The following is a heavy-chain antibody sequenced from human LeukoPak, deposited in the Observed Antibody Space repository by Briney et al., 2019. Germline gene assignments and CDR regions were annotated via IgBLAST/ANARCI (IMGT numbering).Heavy chain of an antibody. CDR1: GYSFTSYW. V-gene: IGHV5-51*01. CDR3: ARQGRDYAVPYYFDY. Sequence: KPGASLKISCKGSGYSFTSYWIGCVRQMPGKGLEWMGIIYPGDSDTRYSPSFQGQVTISADKSISTAYLQWSSLKASDTAMYYCARQGRDYAVPYYFDYWGQGTLVTVSS. CDR2: IYPGDSDT. D-gene: IGHD4-17*01. J-gene: IGHJ4*02.